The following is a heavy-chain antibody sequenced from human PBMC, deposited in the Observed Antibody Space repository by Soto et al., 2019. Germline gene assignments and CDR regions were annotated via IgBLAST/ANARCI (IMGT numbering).Heavy chain of an antibody. J-gene: IGHJ4*02. V-gene: IGHV4-59*01. CDR2: IYYTGST. CDR3: SRVARTGQYYFDF. CDR1: GDSINFYH. Sequence: SETLSLTCTVSGDSINFYHWTWIRQPPGKGLEWMGYIYYTGSTNYNPSLKSRVSISVDTSKNQFSLKLSSVTAADTAVYYCSRVARTGQYYFDFWGQGALVTVSS. D-gene: IGHD1-1*01.